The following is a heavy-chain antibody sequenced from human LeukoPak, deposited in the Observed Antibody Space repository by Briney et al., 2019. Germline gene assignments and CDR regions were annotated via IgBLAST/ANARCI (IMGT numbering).Heavy chain of an antibody. D-gene: IGHD3-16*02. CDR3: ARKYYDNFWGSYRYFDY. J-gene: IGHJ4*02. V-gene: IGHV4-59*12. CDR2: IYYSGST. Sequence: PSETLSLTCTVSGGSISSYYWSWIRQPPGKGLEWIGYIYYSGSTNYNPSLKSRVTISVDTSKNQFSLKLRSVTAADTAVYYCARKYYDNFWGSYRYFDYWGQGTLVTVSS. CDR1: GGSISSYY.